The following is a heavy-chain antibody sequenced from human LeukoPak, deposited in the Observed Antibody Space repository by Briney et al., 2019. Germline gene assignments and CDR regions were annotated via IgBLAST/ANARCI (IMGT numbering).Heavy chain of an antibody. CDR1: GGSISSHY. J-gene: IGHJ6*03. Sequence: SETLSLTCTVSGGSISSHYWSWIRQPPGKGLEWIGYIYYSGSTNYNPSLKSRVTISVDTSKNQFSLKLSSVTAADTAVYYCARGSSSSGLYYYYYMDVWGKGTTVTVSS. D-gene: IGHD6-6*01. CDR3: ARGSSSSGLYYYYYMDV. CDR2: IYYSGST. V-gene: IGHV4-59*11.